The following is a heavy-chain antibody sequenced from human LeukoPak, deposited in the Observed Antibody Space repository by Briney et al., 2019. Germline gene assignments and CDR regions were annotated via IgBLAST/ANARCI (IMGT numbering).Heavy chain of an antibody. D-gene: IGHD4-17*01. CDR2: IYSGGNT. CDR1: GFIFSDYD. V-gene: IGHV3-53*01. J-gene: IGHJ4*02. CDR3: ARRAGEYSHPYDY. Sequence: GGSLRLSCAASGFIFSDYDMNWVRQAPGKGLEWVSFIYSGGNTHYSDSVKGRFTISRDNSKNTLYLQMNSLRAEDTAVYYCARRAGEYSHPYDYWGQGTLVTVSS.